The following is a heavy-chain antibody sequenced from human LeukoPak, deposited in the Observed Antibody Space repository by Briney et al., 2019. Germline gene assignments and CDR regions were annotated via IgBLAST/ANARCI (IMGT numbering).Heavy chain of an antibody. D-gene: IGHD2-2*02. Sequence: GESLKISCKGSGYSFTNYSLGWVRQMPGKGLEWMGIIYPGDSDTRYSPSLQGQVTISADKSISTAYLQWSSLKASDTGMYYCARQDTVSHHLLYEYYFDYWGQGTLVTVSS. V-gene: IGHV5-51*01. J-gene: IGHJ4*02. CDR1: GYSFTNYS. CDR2: IYPGDSDT. CDR3: ARQDTVSHHLLYEYYFDY.